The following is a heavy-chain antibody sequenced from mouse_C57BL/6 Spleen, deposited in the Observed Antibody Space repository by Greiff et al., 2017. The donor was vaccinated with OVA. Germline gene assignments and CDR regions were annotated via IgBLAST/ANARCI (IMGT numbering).Heavy chain of an antibody. CDR2: INPNYGTT. J-gene: IGHJ2*01. D-gene: IGHD4-1*01. CDR1: GYSFTDYN. V-gene: IGHV1-39*01. Sequence: EVKLMESGPELVKPGASVKISCKASGYSFTDYNMNWVKQSNGKSLEWIGVINPNYGTTSYNQKFKGKATLTVDQSSSTAYMQLNSLTSEDSAVYYCARERGGTRYFDYWGQGTTLTVSS. CDR3: ARERGGTRYFDY.